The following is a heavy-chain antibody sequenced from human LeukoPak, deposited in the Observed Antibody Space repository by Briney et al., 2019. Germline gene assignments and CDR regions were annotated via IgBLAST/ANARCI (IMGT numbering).Heavy chain of an antibody. CDR3: ATQGEKTHQSSGGSCYSLDY. V-gene: IGHV1-69*05. CDR1: GGTFISYA. J-gene: IGHJ4*02. Sequence: GASVEVSCKASGGTFISYAISWVRQAPGQGLEWMGGIIPIFGTANYAQKFQGRVTITTDESTSTAYMELSSLRSEDTAVYYCATQGEKTHQSSGGSCYSLDYWGQGTLVTVSS. CDR2: IIPIFGTA. D-gene: IGHD2-15*01.